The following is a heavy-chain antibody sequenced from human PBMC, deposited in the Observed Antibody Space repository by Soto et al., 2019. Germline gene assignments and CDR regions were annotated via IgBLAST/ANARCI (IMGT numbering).Heavy chain of an antibody. CDR1: ALMLRAYS. CDR2: ITSSSSTM. J-gene: IGHJ4*02. CDR3: VRAEEYCTYGVCFPYFDY. Sequence: EAQLVESGGGLVQPGGSLRLSCGGSALMLRAYSLNWVRHAPGEGLEWVLSITSSSSTMYYADSVKGRFTITRDNAKNSLYLQMNSLRAEETAVYYCVRAEEYCTYGVCFPYFDYWGQGTLVTVSS. V-gene: IGHV3-48*01. D-gene: IGHD2-8*01.